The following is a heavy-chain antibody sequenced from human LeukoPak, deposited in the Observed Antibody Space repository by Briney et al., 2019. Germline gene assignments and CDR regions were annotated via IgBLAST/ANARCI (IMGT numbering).Heavy chain of an antibody. CDR1: GGSISSHF. CDR2: IYYSGST. V-gene: IGHV4-59*11. CDR3: ARAGMEELWSRYDGFDI. J-gene: IGHJ3*02. D-gene: IGHD5-18*01. Sequence: SETLSLTCTVSGGSISSHFWSWIRQPPGKGLEWIAYIYYSGSTDYNPSLKSRVTISVDTSKNQFSLKLSSVTAADTAVYYCARAGMEELWSRYDGFDIWGQGTMVTVSS.